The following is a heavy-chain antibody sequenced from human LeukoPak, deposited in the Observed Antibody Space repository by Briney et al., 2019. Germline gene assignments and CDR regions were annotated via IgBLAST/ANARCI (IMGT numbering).Heavy chain of an antibody. D-gene: IGHD5-12*01. V-gene: IGHV1-46*01. Sequence: ASVKVSFKASGYTFTTYYMHWVRQAPGQGLEWMGMISPGGSSTSYAQKFQGRVTMTRDMSTSTVHMELSSLRSEDTAVYYCAGNGQSGYGGDYFDYWGQGTLVTVSS. J-gene: IGHJ4*02. CDR1: GYTFTTYY. CDR3: AGNGQSGYGGDYFDY. CDR2: ISPGGSST.